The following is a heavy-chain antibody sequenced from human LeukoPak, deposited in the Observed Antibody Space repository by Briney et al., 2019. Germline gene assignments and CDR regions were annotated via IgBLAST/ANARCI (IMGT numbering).Heavy chain of an antibody. CDR1: GFTFTNNF. CDR2: IKQDGSET. V-gene: IGHV3-7*01. Sequence: HPGGSLRLSCAASGFTFTNNFMSWVRQVPGKGLEWVANIKQDGSETTYADSVRGRFTISRDNAKNSLYLQMNSLRAEDTAVYYCAREGRIAAAENDYWGQGTLVTVSS. D-gene: IGHD6-13*01. CDR3: AREGRIAAAENDY. J-gene: IGHJ4*02.